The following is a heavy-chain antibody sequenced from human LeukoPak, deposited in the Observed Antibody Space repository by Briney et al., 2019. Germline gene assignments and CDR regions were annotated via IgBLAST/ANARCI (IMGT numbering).Heavy chain of an antibody. D-gene: IGHD2-15*01. CDR1: GHIVTELS. V-gene: IGHV1-24*01. CDR3: ATDAYCSGGSCYNFDY. Sequence: ASVKVSCKVSGHIVTELSFHWVRQAPGKGLEWMGGIHPEDRETIYAQKFQGRATMTEDTTTDTAYMELSSLGSEDTAVYYCATDAYCSGGSCYNFDYWGQGTLVTVSS. J-gene: IGHJ4*02. CDR2: IHPEDRET.